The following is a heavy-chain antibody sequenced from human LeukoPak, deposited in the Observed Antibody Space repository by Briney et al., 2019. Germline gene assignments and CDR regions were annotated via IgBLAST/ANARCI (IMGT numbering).Heavy chain of an antibody. Sequence: GESLQISCKGSGYSFTSYWIGWVRQMPGKGREWMGIIYPGDSVTRYSPSFQGQVTISADKSISTAYLQWSSLKASDTAMYYCARVIAAAMGAFDIWGQGTMVTVSS. CDR3: ARVIAAAMGAFDI. CDR1: GYSFTSYW. J-gene: IGHJ3*02. CDR2: IYPGDSVT. V-gene: IGHV5-51*01. D-gene: IGHD6-13*01.